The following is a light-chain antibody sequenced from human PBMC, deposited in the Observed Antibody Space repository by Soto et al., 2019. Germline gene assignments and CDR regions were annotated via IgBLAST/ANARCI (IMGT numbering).Light chain of an antibody. CDR1: QDISNY. Sequence: DIQMTQSPSSLSASVGDRVTITCQASQDISNYLSWYQQKPGKAPRLLIYDTSNLEAGVLSRFTVSGSETDFPFTIISRQPVDIATYYCQKYDNFPHTFGQGTKLEIK. V-gene: IGKV1-33*01. J-gene: IGKJ2*01. CDR2: DTS. CDR3: QKYDNFPHT.